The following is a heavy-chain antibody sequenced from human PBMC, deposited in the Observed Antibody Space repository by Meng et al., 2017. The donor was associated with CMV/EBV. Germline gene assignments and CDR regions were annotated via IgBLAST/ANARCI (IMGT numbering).Heavy chain of an antibody. Sequence: QGHLQESGPGLVKPSQTLSLTCTVSGGSISSGSYYWSWIRQPAGKGLEWIGRIYTSGSTNYNPSLKSRVTISVDTSKNQFSLKLSSVTAADTAVYYCARGLITMVRGVPFDYWGQGTLVTVSS. CDR3: ARGLITMVRGVPFDY. CDR1: GGSISSGSYY. CDR2: IYTSGST. V-gene: IGHV4-61*02. J-gene: IGHJ4*02. D-gene: IGHD3-10*01.